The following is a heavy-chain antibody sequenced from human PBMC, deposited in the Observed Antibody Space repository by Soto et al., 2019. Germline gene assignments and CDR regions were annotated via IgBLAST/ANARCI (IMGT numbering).Heavy chain of an antibody. D-gene: IGHD2-15*01. CDR3: AKAEYCSGGSCYYYYGMDV. Sequence: GGSLRLSCAASGFTFSSYAMSWVRRAPGKGLEWVSAISGSGGSTYYADSVKGRFTISRDNSKNTLYLQMNGLRAEDTAVYYCAKAEYCSGGSCYYYYGMDVWGQGTTVTVSS. J-gene: IGHJ6*02. CDR2: ISGSGGST. V-gene: IGHV3-23*01. CDR1: GFTFSSYA.